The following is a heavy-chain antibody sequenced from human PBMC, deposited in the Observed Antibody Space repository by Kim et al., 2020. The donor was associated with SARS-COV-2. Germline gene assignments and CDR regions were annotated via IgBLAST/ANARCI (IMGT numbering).Heavy chain of an antibody. J-gene: IGHJ6*03. Sequence: SVKVSCKASGGTFSSYAISWVRQAPRQGLEWMGGIIPIFGTANYAQKFQGRVTITADESTSTAYMELSSLRSEDTAVYYCASGIVLVVYAIPYYYYMDVWGKGTTVTVSS. CDR2: IIPIFGTA. V-gene: IGHV1-69*13. D-gene: IGHD2-8*02. CDR1: GGTFSSYA. CDR3: ASGIVLVVYAIPYYYYMDV.